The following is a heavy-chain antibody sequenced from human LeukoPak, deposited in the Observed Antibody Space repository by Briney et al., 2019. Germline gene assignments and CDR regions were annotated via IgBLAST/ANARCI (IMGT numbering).Heavy chain of an antibody. D-gene: IGHD3-22*01. CDR2: INHSGST. Sequence: SETLSLTCAVYGGSFSGYYWGWIRQPPGKGLEWIGEINHSGSTNYNPSLKSRVTISVDTSKNQFSLKLSSVTAADTAVYYCASEYYYDSSGYYYMGYFDYWGQGTLVTASS. V-gene: IGHV4-34*01. J-gene: IGHJ4*02. CDR3: ASEYYYDSSGYYYMGYFDY. CDR1: GGSFSGYY.